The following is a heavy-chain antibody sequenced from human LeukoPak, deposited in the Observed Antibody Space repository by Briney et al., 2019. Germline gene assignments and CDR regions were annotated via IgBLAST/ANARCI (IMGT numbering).Heavy chain of an antibody. V-gene: IGHV3-30-3*01. J-gene: IGHJ5*02. CDR1: GFTFSSYA. Sequence: GRSLRLSCAASGFTFSSYAMHWVRQAPGKGLEWVAVISYDGSNKYYADSVKGRFTISRDNSKNTLYLQMNSLRAEDTAVYYCAKDGSYSSGWYEGSWFDPWGQGTLVTVSS. CDR3: AKDGSYSSGWYEGSWFDP. CDR2: ISYDGSNK. D-gene: IGHD6-19*01.